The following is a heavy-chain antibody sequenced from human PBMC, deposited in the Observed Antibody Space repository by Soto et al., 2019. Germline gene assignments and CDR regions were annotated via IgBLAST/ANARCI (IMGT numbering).Heavy chain of an antibody. CDR3: AKGSLDAGMDV. CDR2: ISWNSGSI. J-gene: IGHJ6*02. V-gene: IGHV3-9*01. CDR1: GFTFDDYA. Sequence: PGGSLRLSCAASGFTFDDYAMHWVRQAPGKGLEWVSGISWNSGSIGYADSVKGRFTISRDNAKNSLYLQMNSLRAEDTALYYYAKGSLDAGMDVWGQGTTVTVSS.